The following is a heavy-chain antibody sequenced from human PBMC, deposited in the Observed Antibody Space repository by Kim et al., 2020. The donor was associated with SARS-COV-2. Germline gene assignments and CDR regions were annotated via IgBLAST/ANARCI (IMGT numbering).Heavy chain of an antibody. CDR1: GFPLSSYA. CDR2: ISGSGGST. D-gene: IGHD5-12*01. J-gene: IGHJ4*02. Sequence: GGSLRLSCAASGFPLSSYAMSWVRQAPGKGLEWVSAISGSGGSTYYADSVKGRFTISRDNSKNTLYLQMNSLRAEDTAVYYCAKRRYSGYGPLVEVAADYWGQGTLVTVSS. CDR3: AKRRYSGYGPLVEVAADY. V-gene: IGHV3-23*01.